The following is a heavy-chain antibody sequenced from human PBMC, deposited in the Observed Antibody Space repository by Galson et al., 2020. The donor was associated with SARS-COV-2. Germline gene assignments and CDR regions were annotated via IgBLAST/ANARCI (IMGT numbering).Heavy chain of an antibody. CDR1: GYTFTSYG. V-gene: IGHV1-18*01. Sequence: ASVKVSCKASGYTFTSYGISWVRQAPGQGLEWMGWISAYNGNTNYAQKLQGRVTMTTDTSTSTAYMELRSLRSDDTAVYYCARGAGDYGDYGGTFDPWGQGTLVTVSS. J-gene: IGHJ5*02. CDR3: ARGAGDYGDYGGTFDP. CDR2: ISAYNGNT. D-gene: IGHD4-17*01.